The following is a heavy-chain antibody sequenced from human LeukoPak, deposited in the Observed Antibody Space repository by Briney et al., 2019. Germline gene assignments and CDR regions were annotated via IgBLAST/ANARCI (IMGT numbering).Heavy chain of an antibody. CDR2: ISNSSSYI. D-gene: IGHD1-26*01. V-gene: IGHV3-21*01. Sequence: GGSLRLSCAASGFTFSSYSMNWVRQAPGKGLEWVSSISNSSSYIYYADSVKGRFTISRDNAKNSLYLQMNSLRAEDTAVYYCARGEVGATTLIDYWGQGTLVTVSS. CDR3: ARGEVGATTLIDY. CDR1: GFTFSSYS. J-gene: IGHJ4*02.